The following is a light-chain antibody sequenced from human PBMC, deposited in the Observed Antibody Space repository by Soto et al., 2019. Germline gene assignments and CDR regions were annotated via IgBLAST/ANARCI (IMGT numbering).Light chain of an antibody. CDR3: LQHFNFPWT. CDR2: AAS. CDR1: QGITDD. Sequence: AIQMTQSPSSLSASVGDRVTITCRASQGITDDLGWYQQKPGEAPKLLIYAASSLQRGVPSRFSGSGSGTDFTLTISSLQPEDFATYYCLQHFNFPWTFGQGTKVEIK. V-gene: IGKV1-6*01. J-gene: IGKJ1*01.